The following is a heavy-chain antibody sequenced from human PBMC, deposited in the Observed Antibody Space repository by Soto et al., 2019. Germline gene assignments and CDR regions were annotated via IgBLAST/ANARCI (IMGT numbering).Heavy chain of an antibody. CDR3: APDAFDI. Sequence: QVQLVESGGGVVQPGRSLRLSCAASGFTFSSYAMHWVRQAPGKGLEWVAVISYDGSNKYYADSVKGRFTISRDNSKNTLYLQMNSLRAEDTAVYYCAPDAFDIWGQGTMVTVS. CDR1: GFTFSSYA. V-gene: IGHV3-30-3*01. CDR2: ISYDGSNK. J-gene: IGHJ3*02.